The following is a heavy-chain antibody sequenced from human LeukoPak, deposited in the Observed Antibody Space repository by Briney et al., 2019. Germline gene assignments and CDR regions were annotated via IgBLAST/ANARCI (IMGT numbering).Heavy chain of an antibody. Sequence: GGSLRLSCAASGFTFSSYGMSWVRQAPGKGLEWVSAISGSGGRTYYADSVKGRFTISRDNSKNTLYLQMNSLRAEDTAIYYCAKEYTGTFSPFPSYFDNWGQGTLVTVSS. D-gene: IGHD1-26*01. V-gene: IGHV3-23*01. CDR3: AKEYTGTFSPFPSYFDN. J-gene: IGHJ4*02. CDR1: GFTFSSYG. CDR2: ISGSGGRT.